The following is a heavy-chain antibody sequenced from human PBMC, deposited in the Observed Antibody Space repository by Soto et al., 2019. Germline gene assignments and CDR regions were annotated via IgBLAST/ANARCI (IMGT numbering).Heavy chain of an antibody. D-gene: IGHD2-2*01. CDR3: ARLIHCKTTSCYFDY. CDR2: IYYSGRT. CDR1: GGSISSNNYF. Sequence: SETLSLTCAVSGGSISSNNYFWGWIRQPPGKGLEWIGNIYYSGRTYYNPSLKSRVTISVDTSKNQFSLRLSSVTAAGTAVFYCARLIHCKTTSCYFDYWGQGTLVTVSS. J-gene: IGHJ4*02. V-gene: IGHV4-39*01.